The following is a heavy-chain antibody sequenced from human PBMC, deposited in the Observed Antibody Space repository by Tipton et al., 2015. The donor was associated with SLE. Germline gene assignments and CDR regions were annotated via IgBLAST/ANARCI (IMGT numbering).Heavy chain of an antibody. V-gene: IGHV4-38-2*01. CDR3: ARVPREPNTARYYFDY. Sequence: GLVKPSETLSLTCAVSGYSISSGYYWGWIRQPPGKGLEWIGSIYYSGSTYYNPSLKSRVTISVDTSKNQFSLKLSSVTAADTAVYYCARVPREPNTARYYFDYWGQGTLVTVSS. CDR2: IYYSGST. CDR1: GYSISSGYY. J-gene: IGHJ4*02. D-gene: IGHD5-18*01.